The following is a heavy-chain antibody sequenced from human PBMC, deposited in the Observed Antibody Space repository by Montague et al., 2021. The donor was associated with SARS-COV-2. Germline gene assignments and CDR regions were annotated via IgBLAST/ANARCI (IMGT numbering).Heavy chain of an antibody. J-gene: IGHJ3*02. CDR3: ARTYVPGAFDI. CDR2: IDWDDDK. D-gene: IGHD1-14*01. CDR1: GFSRSTSGLC. Sequence: PPLVKPTQTLTLTCNFSGFSRSTSGLCVSWIRQPPGKALEWLARIDWDDDKYYSTSLKTRLTISKDTSKNQVVLTMTNMDPVDTATYYCARTYVPGAFDIWGRGAMVTVSS. V-gene: IGHV2-70*11.